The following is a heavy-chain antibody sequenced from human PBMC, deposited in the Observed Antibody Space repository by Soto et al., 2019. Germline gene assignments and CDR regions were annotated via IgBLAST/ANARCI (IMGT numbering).Heavy chain of an antibody. D-gene: IGHD5-12*01. CDR3: AKGGHVSPFDY. CDR2: ISGKGDET. J-gene: IGHJ4*02. V-gene: IGHV3-23*01. Sequence: EVQLLESGGGLVQPGGSLRLSCAVSGITFGRFAMTWVRQAPGEGLEWVSTISGKGDETFYADSGKGRFTISRDNSRNTVFLHMNSLRVEDTSIYYCAKGGHVSPFDYWGLGTLVTVSS. CDR1: GITFGRFA.